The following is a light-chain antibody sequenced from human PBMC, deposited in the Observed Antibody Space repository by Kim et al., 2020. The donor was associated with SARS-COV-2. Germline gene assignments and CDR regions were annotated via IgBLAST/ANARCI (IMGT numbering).Light chain of an antibody. Sequence: QTARLTCTGNSNNVGNRGAAWLQQHQGHPPKLLSYRNNNRPSGISERFSASRSGNTASLTIIGLQPEDEADYFCSTWDSSLSAVVFGGGTKLTVL. CDR3: STWDSSLSAVV. CDR2: RNN. J-gene: IGLJ2*01. V-gene: IGLV10-54*01. CDR1: SNNVGNRG.